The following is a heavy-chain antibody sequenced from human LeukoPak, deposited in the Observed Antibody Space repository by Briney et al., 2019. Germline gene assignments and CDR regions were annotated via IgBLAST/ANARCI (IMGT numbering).Heavy chain of an antibody. CDR3: ARQGYCGGDCLSDY. CDR1: GASVSSYY. Sequence: SETLSLTCTVSGASVSSYYWSWIRQPPGKGLEWIGYIYYSGSTDYNPSLKSRVTISVDTSKNQFSLKLSSVTAADTAVYYCARQGYCGGDCLSDYWGQGTLVTVSS. J-gene: IGHJ4*02. CDR2: IYYSGST. D-gene: IGHD2-21*02. V-gene: IGHV4-59*08.